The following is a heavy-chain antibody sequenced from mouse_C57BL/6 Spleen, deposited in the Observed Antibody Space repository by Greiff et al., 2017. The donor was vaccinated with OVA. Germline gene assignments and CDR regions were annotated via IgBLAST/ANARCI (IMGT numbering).Heavy chain of an antibody. J-gene: IGHJ2*01. D-gene: IGHD2-3*01. CDR3: ARCDDGYYFDY. V-gene: IGHV1-63*01. CDR1: GYTFTNYW. CDR2: IYPGGGYT. Sequence: QVQLQQSGAELVRPGTSLKMSCKASGYTFTNYWIGWAKQRPGHGLEWIGDIYPGGGYTNYNEKFKGKATLTADKSSSTAYMQFSSLTSEDSAIYYCARCDDGYYFDYWGQGTTLTVSS.